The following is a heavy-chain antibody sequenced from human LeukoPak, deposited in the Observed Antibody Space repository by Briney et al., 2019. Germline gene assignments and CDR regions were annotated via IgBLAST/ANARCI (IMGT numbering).Heavy chain of an antibody. Sequence: GGSLRLSCAGSGFTFSSYEMNWVRHAPGKWLEWVSYISSSGSTIYYADSVKGRFTISRDNAKNSLYLQMNSLRAEDTAVYYCAELGITMIGGVWGKGTTVTISS. D-gene: IGHD3-10*02. J-gene: IGHJ6*04. CDR2: ISSSGSTI. V-gene: IGHV3-48*03. CDR1: GFTFSSYE. CDR3: AELGITMIGGV.